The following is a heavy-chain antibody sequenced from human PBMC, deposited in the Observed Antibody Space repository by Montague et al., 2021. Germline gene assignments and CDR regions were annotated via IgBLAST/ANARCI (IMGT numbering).Heavy chain of an antibody. D-gene: IGHD5-12*01. CDR2: ISSSSSYI. CDR1: GFTFSSYN. CDR3: ARDVSGYDLDLPKFGY. V-gene: IGHV3-21*01. J-gene: IGHJ4*02. Sequence: SLRLSCAASGFTFSSYNMNWVRQAPGKGLEWVSSISSSSSYIYYADSVKGRFTISRDNAKNSLYLQMNSLRAEDTAVYYCARDVSGYDLDLPKFGYWGQGTLVTVSS.